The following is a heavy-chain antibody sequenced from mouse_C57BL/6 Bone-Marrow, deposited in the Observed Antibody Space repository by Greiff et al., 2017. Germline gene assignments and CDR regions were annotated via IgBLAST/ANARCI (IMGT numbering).Heavy chain of an antibody. CDR3: AIPYYNNYWYGED. J-gene: IGHJ1*03. D-gene: IGHD2-5*01. V-gene: IGHV1-55*01. Sequence: VQLQQPGAELVKPGASVKMSCKASGYTFTSYWITWVKQRPGQGLEWIGDIYPGSGSTNYNQKFKSKATLAVDTSSSTTYMQLSSLTSEDSAVYYCAIPYYNNYWYGEDWGTGTTVTVSS. CDR2: IYPGSGST. CDR1: GYTFTSYW.